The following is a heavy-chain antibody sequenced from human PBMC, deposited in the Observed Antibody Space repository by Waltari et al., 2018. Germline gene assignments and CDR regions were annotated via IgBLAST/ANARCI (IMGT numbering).Heavy chain of an antibody. D-gene: IGHD5-18*01. Sequence: EVQLLESGGGLVQPGGSLRLSCAASGFTFSSYAMSWVRQAPGKGLEWVSAISGSGGSTYYADSVKGRFTISRDNSKNTLYLQMNSLRAEDTAVYYCAKDTAPKAYYYYYMDVWGKGTTVTVSS. CDR2: ISGSGGST. CDR1: GFTFSSYA. V-gene: IGHV3-23*01. J-gene: IGHJ6*03. CDR3: AKDTAPKAYYYYYMDV.